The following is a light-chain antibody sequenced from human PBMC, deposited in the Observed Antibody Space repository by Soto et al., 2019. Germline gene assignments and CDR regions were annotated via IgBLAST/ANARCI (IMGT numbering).Light chain of an antibody. Sequence: QSVLTQPPSASGSPGQSVTISCTGTSSDVGDYNYVSWYQQHPGKAPKLMIYEVNKRPSGVPDRFSGYKSGTTASLTVSGLQAEDAADFYCSSYAGSNNLVFGGGTKLTVL. CDR1: SSDVGDYNY. V-gene: IGLV2-8*01. CDR3: SSYAGSNNLV. J-gene: IGLJ2*01. CDR2: EVN.